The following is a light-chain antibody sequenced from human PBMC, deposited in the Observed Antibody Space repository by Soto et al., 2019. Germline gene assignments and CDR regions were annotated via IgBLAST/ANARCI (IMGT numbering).Light chain of an antibody. CDR2: YDD. CDR3: ATWDDSLKGQV. Sequence: QSVLTQPPSVSGAPRQRVTISCSGSRSNIGNNAVNWYQQFPGRAPKLLIYYDDLLPSGVSDRFSGSKSGTSASLAISGLQSEDEADYYCATWDDSLKGQVFGGGTKVTVL. J-gene: IGLJ2*01. CDR1: RSNIGNNA. V-gene: IGLV1-36*01.